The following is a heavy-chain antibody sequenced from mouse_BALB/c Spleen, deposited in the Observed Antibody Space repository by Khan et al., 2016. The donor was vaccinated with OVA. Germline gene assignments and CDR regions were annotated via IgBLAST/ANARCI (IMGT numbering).Heavy chain of an antibody. CDR3: ARLEDI. CDR1: GFSLTSYG. CDR2: IWAGGST. V-gene: IGHV2-9*02. J-gene: IGHJ2*01. D-gene: IGHD1-3*01. Sequence: VQLQESGPGLVAPSQSLSITCTVSGFSLTSYGVHWVRQPPGKGLEWLGVIWAGGSTNYNSALMSRLSISKDNSQSQVFLKMNSRQTNDTAMYYCARLEDIWGQGTTLTVSS.